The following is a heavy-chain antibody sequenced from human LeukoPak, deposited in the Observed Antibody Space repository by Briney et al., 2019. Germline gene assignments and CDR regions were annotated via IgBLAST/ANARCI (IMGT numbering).Heavy chain of an antibody. CDR2: ISGSGGSI. Sequence: PGGSLRLSCAASGFTFSSYGVNWVRQAPGKGLEWVSFISGSGGSIYYADSVKGRFTISRDNSNNTLYLQMNSLKTEDTAVYYCAGRIVGTTAWFDPWGQGTLVTVSS. V-gene: IGHV3-23*01. J-gene: IGHJ5*02. D-gene: IGHD1-26*01. CDR1: GFTFSSYG. CDR3: AGRIVGTTAWFDP.